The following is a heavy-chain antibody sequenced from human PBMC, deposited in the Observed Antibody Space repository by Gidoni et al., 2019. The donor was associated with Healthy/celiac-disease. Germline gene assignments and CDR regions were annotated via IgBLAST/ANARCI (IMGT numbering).Heavy chain of an antibody. CDR1: GFTFSDYY. D-gene: IGHD1-26*01. CDR2: ISSSSSYT. J-gene: IGHJ4*02. V-gene: IGHV3-11*06. CDR3: ARFVHHRYSGSYYDY. Sequence: QVQLVESGGGLVKPGGSLRLSCAASGFTFSDYYMRWIRQAPGKGLEWVSYISSSSSYTNYADSVKGRFTISRDNAKNSLYLQMNSLRAEDTAVYYCARFVHHRYSGSYYDYWGQGTLVTVSS.